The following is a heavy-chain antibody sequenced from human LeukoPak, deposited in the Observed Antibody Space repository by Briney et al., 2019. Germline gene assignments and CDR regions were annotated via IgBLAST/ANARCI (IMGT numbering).Heavy chain of an antibody. V-gene: IGHV3-74*01. Sequence: GGSLRLSCAASGLTFSSHWMHWVRQAPGKGLVWVSRITNDGSSTTYADSVKGRFTISRDNAKNSLYLQMNSLRAEDTAVYYSARDTEVGATGDYWGQGTLVTVSS. CDR1: GLTFSSHW. J-gene: IGHJ4*02. CDR2: ITNDGSST. D-gene: IGHD1-26*01. CDR3: ARDTEVGATGDY.